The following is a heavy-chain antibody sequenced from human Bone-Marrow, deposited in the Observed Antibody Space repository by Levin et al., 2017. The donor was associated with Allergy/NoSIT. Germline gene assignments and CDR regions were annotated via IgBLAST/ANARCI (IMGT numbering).Heavy chain of an antibody. CDR3: ARDHAGGASRVDY. CDR1: GFTFSTYW. D-gene: IGHD2-2*01. Sequence: GGSLRLSCGASGFTFSTYWMSWVRQAPGKGLEWVANIKYDGSEKYYVDSVKGRFTISRDNAKNSLYLQMDSLRAEDTAVYYCARDHAGGASRVDYWGQGTLVTVSS. CDR2: IKYDGSEK. J-gene: IGHJ4*02. V-gene: IGHV3-7*01.